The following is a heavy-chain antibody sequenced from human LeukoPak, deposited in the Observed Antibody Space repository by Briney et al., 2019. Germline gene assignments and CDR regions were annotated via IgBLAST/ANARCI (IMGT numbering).Heavy chain of an antibody. D-gene: IGHD3-10*01. V-gene: IGHV4-61*02. J-gene: IGHJ4*02. CDR1: GGSISSGFYY. Sequence: PSQTLSLACTVSGGSISSGFYYWSWIRQPAGKGLEWIGRIYISGSTNYNPSLKSRVTMSVDTSKNQFSLKLSSVTAADTAVYYCARGGITMVRGVILYYFDYWGQGTLVTVSS. CDR2: IYISGST. CDR3: ARGGITMVRGVILYYFDY.